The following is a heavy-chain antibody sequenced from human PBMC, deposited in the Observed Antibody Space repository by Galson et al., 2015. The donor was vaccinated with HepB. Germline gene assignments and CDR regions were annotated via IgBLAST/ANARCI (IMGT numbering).Heavy chain of an antibody. V-gene: IGHV3-21*01. D-gene: IGHD3-22*01. J-gene: IGHJ4*02. Sequence: LRLSCAASGFTFSSYSMNWVRQAPGKGLEWVSSISSSSSYIYYADSVKGRFTISRDNAKNSLYLQMNSLRAEDTAVYYCARELGDSSGLDYWGQGTLVTVSS. CDR2: ISSSSSYI. CDR3: ARELGDSSGLDY. CDR1: GFTFSSYS.